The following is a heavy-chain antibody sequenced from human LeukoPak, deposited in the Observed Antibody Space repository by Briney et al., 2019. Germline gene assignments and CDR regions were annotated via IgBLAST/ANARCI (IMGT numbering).Heavy chain of an antibody. CDR2: IVVGSGNT. V-gene: IGHV1-58*02. Sequence: GASVKVSCKASGFTFTSSAMQWVRQARGQRLEWIGWIVVGSGNTNYAQKFQERVTITRDMSTSTAYMELSSLRSEDTAVYYCAADMVSGDYVAFDVWGQGTMVTVSS. D-gene: IGHD4-17*01. CDR1: GFTFTSSA. CDR3: AADMVSGDYVAFDV. J-gene: IGHJ3*01.